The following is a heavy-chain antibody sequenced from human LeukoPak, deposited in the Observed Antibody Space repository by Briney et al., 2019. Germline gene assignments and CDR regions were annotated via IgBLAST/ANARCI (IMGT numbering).Heavy chain of an antibody. J-gene: IGHJ4*02. Sequence: SETLSLTCTVSVGSISSSSYYWGWIRQPPGKGREGIGSIYYSGSTYYNPSLKRRDTISVDTSKHQFSLTVSSVTAADTAVYSGAIPTHRLRLGELSVDYWGQGTLVTVSS. CDR3: AIPTHRLRLGELSVDY. CDR1: VGSISSSSYY. D-gene: IGHD3-16*02. V-gene: IGHV4-39*01. CDR2: IYYSGST.